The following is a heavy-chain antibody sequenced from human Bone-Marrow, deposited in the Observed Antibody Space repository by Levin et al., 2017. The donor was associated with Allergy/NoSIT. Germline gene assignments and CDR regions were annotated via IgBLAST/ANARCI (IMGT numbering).Heavy chain of an antibody. V-gene: IGHV1-69*13. CDR2: IVFGTP. Sequence: GASVKVSCKTSGGTFSGHGIHWVRQAPGQGLEWMGEIVFGTPNYARKFQGRVALTADESLTTVYMELRSLRSEDTAVYYCASGRPSPYMWGQGTLVTVSS. J-gene: IGHJ4*01. CDR1: GGTFSGHG. D-gene: IGHD3-16*01. CDR3: ASGRPSPYM.